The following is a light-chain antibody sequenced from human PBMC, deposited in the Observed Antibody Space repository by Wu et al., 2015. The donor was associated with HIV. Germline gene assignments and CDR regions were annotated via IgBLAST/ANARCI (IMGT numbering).Light chain of an antibody. CDR3: QQYNNWPPT. CDR2: GAS. V-gene: IGKV3-15*01. Sequence: EIVMTQSPATLSVSLGERATLSCRASQSVSNNLAWYQQIPGQPPRLLIYGASTRATGVPARFSGSGSGTEFTLTISSLQSEDFAIHFCQQYNNWPPTFGPGTKWISN. CDR1: QSVSNN. J-gene: IGKJ3*01.